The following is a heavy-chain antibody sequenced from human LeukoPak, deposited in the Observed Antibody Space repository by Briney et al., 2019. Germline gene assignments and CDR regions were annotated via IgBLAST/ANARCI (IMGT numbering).Heavy chain of an antibody. Sequence: SETLSLTCTVSGGSISRHYWSWIRQPPGKGLEWIGYIYYSGSTNYNPSLKSRVTISVDTSKNQFSLKLSSVTAADTAVYYCERDLLRFLDVWGKGTTVTVSS. V-gene: IGHV4-59*11. CDR2: IYYSGST. J-gene: IGHJ6*04. CDR3: ERDLLRFLDV. CDR1: GGSISRHY. D-gene: IGHD3-3*01.